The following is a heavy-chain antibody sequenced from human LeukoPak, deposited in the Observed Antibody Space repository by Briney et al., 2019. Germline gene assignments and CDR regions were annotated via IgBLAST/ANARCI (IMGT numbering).Heavy chain of an antibody. CDR2: IIPIFGIA. Sequence: SVKVSCKASGGTFSSYAISWVRHAPGQGLEWMGRIIPIFGIANYAQKFQGRVTITADKSTSTAYMELSSLRSEDTAVYYCARSGYCSSTSCLDAFDIWGQGTMVTVSS. D-gene: IGHD2-2*03. CDR1: GGTFSSYA. CDR3: ARSGYCSSTSCLDAFDI. J-gene: IGHJ3*02. V-gene: IGHV1-69*04.